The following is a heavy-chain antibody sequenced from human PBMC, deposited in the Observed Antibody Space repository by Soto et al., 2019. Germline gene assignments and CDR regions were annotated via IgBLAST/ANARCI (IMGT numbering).Heavy chain of an antibody. J-gene: IGHJ4*02. CDR2: FKSKADGGTT. CDR3: PKGGNSGSSSRFDY. CDR1: GFTFSNAW. V-gene: IGHV3-15*07. Sequence: EVQLVESGGGLVKPGGSLRLSCAASGFTFSNAWMNWVRQAPGKGLEWVGRFKSKADGGTTDYAAPVKGRFTISRDDSKTALYLQMTGLKPEDTAVYYCPKGGNSGSSSRFDYWGQGTLVTVSS. D-gene: IGHD1-26*01.